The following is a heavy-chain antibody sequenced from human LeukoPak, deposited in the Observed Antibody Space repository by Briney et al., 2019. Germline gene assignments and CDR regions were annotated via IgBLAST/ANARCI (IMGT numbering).Heavy chain of an antibody. CDR2: IIPILGIA. J-gene: IGHJ4*02. CDR1: GGTFSSYA. Sequence: GASVNVSFKASGGTFSSYAIVWVRQAPGQVREWMGRIIPILGIANYAQKFQGRVTITVNKPTTTAYMELSSLRSEDTDVYYCASVGGYCSSTSCPSGGYWGQGTLVTVSS. CDR3: ASVGGYCSSTSCPSGGY. V-gene: IGHV1-69*04. D-gene: IGHD2-2*01.